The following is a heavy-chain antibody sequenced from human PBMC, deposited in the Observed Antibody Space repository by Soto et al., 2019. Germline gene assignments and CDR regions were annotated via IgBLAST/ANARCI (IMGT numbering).Heavy chain of an antibody. CDR3: ARVRWTLSLEESDAI. V-gene: IGHV1-69*06. CDR1: GGTFNAHA. CDR2: IIPIFGTP. D-gene: IGHD2-15*01. J-gene: IGHJ4*02. Sequence: QVQLVQSGAEVKKPGSSVKVSCKGSGGTFNAHAISWVRQAPGQGLEWMGGIIPIFGTPNYAQKFQGRLTINADTSTTTAYLELSSLRSDDTAVYFCARVRWTLSLEESDAIWCQGTLVTVSS.